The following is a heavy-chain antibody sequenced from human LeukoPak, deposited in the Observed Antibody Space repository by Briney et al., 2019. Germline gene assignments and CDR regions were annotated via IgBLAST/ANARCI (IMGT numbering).Heavy chain of an antibody. D-gene: IGHD2-2*01. CDR3: VARLGYCSGTSCYEFDP. V-gene: IGHV4-39*01. CDR2: VYDSGST. Sequence: SETLSLTCTVSGGSITSGSYYWGWIRQPPGKGLEWIGSVYDSGSTYYNPSLKSRGTMSVDTSKNQFSLKLSSVTAADTAIYYCVARLGYCSGTSCYEFDPWGQGTPVTVSS. CDR1: GGSITSGSYY. J-gene: IGHJ5*02.